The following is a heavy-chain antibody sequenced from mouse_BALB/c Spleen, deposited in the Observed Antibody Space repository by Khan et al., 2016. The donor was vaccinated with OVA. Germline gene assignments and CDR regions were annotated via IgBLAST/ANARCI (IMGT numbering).Heavy chain of an antibody. CDR3: ARGEWLLHYAMDY. D-gene: IGHD2-3*01. CDR2: IYWDDDK. CDR1: GFSLSSSGMG. J-gene: IGHJ4*01. Sequence: QVTLKVSGPGILQPSQTLSLTCSFSGFSLSSSGMGVSWIRQPSGKGLEWLAHIYWDDDKLSNPSLKSRLTISKDTSRNQVFLKITSVDTADSATYYCARGEWLLHYAMDYWGQGTSVTVSS. V-gene: IGHV8-12*01.